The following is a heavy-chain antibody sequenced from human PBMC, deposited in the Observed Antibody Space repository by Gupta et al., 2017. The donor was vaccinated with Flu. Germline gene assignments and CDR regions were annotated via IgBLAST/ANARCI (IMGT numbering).Heavy chain of an antibody. J-gene: IGHJ4*02. CDR2: ISGSGGST. Sequence: EVQLLESGGGLVQPGGSLRLSCAASGLTFSSYAISWVRQAPRQGLEWVSAISGSGGSTYYADSVKGRFTISRDNSKNTLYLQMNSLRAEDTAVYYCAKDFCSGGSCYINGPTFDYWGQGTLVTVSS. V-gene: IGHV3-23*01. D-gene: IGHD2-15*01. CDR3: AKDFCSGGSCYINGPTFDY. CDR1: GLTFSSYA.